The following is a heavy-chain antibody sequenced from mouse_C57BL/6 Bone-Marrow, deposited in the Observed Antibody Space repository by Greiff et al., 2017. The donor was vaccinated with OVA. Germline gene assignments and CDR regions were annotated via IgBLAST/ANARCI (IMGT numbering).Heavy chain of an antibody. Sequence: VQLQQSGAELVRPGASVKLSCKASGYTFTDYYINWVKQRPGQGLEWIARIYPGCGNTYYNEKFKGKATLTAEKSSSTAYMQLSSLTSGDSAVYFCARSGYYDYDRFAYWGQGTLVTVSA. V-gene: IGHV1-76*01. J-gene: IGHJ3*01. CDR2: IYPGCGNT. CDR1: GYTFTDYY. D-gene: IGHD2-4*01. CDR3: ARSGYYDYDRFAY.